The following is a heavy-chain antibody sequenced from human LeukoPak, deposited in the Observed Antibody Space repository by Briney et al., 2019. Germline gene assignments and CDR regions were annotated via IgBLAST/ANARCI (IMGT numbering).Heavy chain of an antibody. CDR1: GGTFSSYA. CDR2: IIPILGIA. J-gene: IGHJ4*02. CDR3: ARNRYYYDSRLDY. Sequence: ASAKVSCKASGGTFSSYAISWVRQAPGQGLEWMGRIIPILGIANYAQKFQGRVTITADKSTSTAYMELSSLRSEDTAVYYCARNRYYYDSRLDYWGQGTLVTVSS. V-gene: IGHV1-69*04. D-gene: IGHD3-22*01.